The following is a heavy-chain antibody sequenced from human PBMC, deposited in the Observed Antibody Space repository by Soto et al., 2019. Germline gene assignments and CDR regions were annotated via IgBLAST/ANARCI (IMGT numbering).Heavy chain of an antibody. CDR3: ARGFSGGYYDSSGSVFFDY. J-gene: IGHJ4*02. CDR1: GGSISSYY. V-gene: IGHV4-59*01. Sequence: SATLSLTCTVSGGSISSYYWSWIRQPPGKGLEWIGYIYYSGSTNYNPSLKSRVTISVDTSKNQFSLKLSSVTAEDTAVYYCARGFSGGYYDSSGSVFFDYWGQGTLVTVSS. D-gene: IGHD3-22*01. CDR2: IYYSGST.